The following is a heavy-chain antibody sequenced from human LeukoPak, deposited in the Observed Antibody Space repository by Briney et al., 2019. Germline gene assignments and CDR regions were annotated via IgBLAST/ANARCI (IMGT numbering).Heavy chain of an antibody. D-gene: IGHD7-27*01. CDR2: INHCGST. J-gene: IGHJ4*02. V-gene: IGHV4-34*01. CDR1: GGSFSGYY. Sequence: PSETLSLTCAVYGGSFSGYYWSWIRQPPGKGLEWIGEINHCGSTNYNPSLKSRVTISVDTSKNQFSLKLSSVTAADTAVYYCARTGLGFTIDYWGQGTLVTVSS. CDR3: ARTGLGFTIDY.